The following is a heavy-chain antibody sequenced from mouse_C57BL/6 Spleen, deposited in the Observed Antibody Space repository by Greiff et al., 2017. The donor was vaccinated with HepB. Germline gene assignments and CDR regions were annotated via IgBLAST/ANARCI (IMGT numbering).Heavy chain of an antibody. CDR2: IHPKSGST. Sequence: QVQLQQPGAELVKPGASVKLSCKASGYTFTSYWMHWVKQRPGQGLEWIGMIHPKSGSTNYNEKFKSKATLTVDKSSSTAYMQLSSLTSEDSAVYYCARWYDRYYYAMDYWGQGTSVTVSS. CDR1: GYTFTSYW. D-gene: IGHD1-1*02. V-gene: IGHV1-64*01. CDR3: ARWYDRYYYAMDY. J-gene: IGHJ4*01.